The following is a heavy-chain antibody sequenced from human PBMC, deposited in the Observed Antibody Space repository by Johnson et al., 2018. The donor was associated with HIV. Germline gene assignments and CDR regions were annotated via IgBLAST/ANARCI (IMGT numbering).Heavy chain of an antibody. D-gene: IGHD2-21*02. CDR2: IRYDGSNK. J-gene: IGHJ3*02. Sequence: GKGLEWVAFIRYDGSNKYYADSVKGRFTISRDNSKNTLYLQMNSLRAEDTAVYYCATGVVVTAMNDAFDIWGQGTMVTVSS. V-gene: IGHV3-30*02. CDR3: ATGVVVTAMNDAFDI.